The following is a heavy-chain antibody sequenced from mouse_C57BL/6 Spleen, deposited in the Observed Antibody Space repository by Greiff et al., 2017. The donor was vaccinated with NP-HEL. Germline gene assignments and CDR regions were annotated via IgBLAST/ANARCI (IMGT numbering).Heavy chain of an antibody. Sequence: EVKLMESEGGLVQPGSSMKLSCTASGFTFSDYYMAWVRQVPEKGLEWVANINYDGSSTYYLDSLKSRFIISRDNAKNILYLQMSSPKSEDTATYYCARDPVTGAFDYWGQGTTLTVSS. V-gene: IGHV5-16*01. D-gene: IGHD4-1*01. CDR1: GFTFSDYY. CDR2: INYDGSST. CDR3: ARDPVTGAFDY. J-gene: IGHJ2*01.